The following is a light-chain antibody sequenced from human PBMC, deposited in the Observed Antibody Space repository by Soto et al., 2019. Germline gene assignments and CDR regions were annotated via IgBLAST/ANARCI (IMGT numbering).Light chain of an antibody. V-gene: IGLV2-8*01. CDR2: EVS. CDR1: RSDVGGYNY. CDR3: SSYAGSNNFVV. Sequence: QSALTQPPSASGSPGQSVTISRTGTRSDVGGYNYVSWYQQHPGKAPKLMIYEVSKRPSGVPDRFSGSKSGNTASLTVSGLQAEDEADYYCSSYAGSNNFVVFGGGTKLTVL. J-gene: IGLJ2*01.